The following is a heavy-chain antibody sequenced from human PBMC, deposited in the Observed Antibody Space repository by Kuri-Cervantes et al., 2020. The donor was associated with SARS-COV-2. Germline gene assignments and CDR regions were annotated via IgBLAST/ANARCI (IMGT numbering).Heavy chain of an antibody. V-gene: IGHV1-2*02. CDR2: INPNSGGT. CDR1: GYTFTGYY. J-gene: IGHJ6*03. Sequence: ASVKVSCKASGYTFTGYYMHWVRQAPGQGLEWMGWINPNSGGTNYAQKFQGRVTMTRDTSISTAYMELSRLRSDDTAVYYCARGITFGGVIVIGMGSDYMDVWGKETTVTVSS. CDR3: ARGITFGGVIVIGMGSDYMDV. D-gene: IGHD3-16*02.